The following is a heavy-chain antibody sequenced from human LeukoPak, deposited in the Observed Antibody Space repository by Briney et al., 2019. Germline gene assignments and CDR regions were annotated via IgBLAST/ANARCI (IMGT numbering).Heavy chain of an antibody. Sequence: GGSLRLSCAASGFTFSSYAMSWVRQAPGKGLEWVSAISGSGGSTYYADSVKGRFTISRDNSKNTLYLQMNSLRAEDTAVYYCASRYCSSTSCYGYYFDYWGQGTLVTVSS. D-gene: IGHD2-2*01. CDR1: GFTFSSYA. V-gene: IGHV3-23*01. CDR3: ASRYCSSTSCYGYYFDY. J-gene: IGHJ4*02. CDR2: ISGSGGST.